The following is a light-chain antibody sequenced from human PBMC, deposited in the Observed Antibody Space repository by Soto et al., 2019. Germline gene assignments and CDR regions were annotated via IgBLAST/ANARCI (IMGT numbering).Light chain of an antibody. CDR1: SGHSSYA. Sequence: QPVLTQSPSASASRGASVKLTCTLSSGHSSYAIAWHQQQPEKGPRYLMKLNSDGSHNKGDGIPDRFSGSSSGAERYLTISSLRSEDEADYYCQTWGTGRVFGGGTKVTVL. J-gene: IGLJ2*01. CDR3: QTWGTGRV. V-gene: IGLV4-69*01. CDR2: LNSDGSH.